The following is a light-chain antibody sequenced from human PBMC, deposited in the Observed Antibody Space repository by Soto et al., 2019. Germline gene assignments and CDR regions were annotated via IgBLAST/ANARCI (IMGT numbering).Light chain of an antibody. CDR2: EGS. Sequence: QSALTQPASVSGSPGQSITISCTGTSSDVGTYNLVSWYQQRPGKAPKVMIYEGSKRPSGVSYRFSGSKSGNTASLTISGLQAEDEADYYCYSYAGRNTFVFGTGTKVTVL. J-gene: IGLJ1*01. CDR3: YSYAGRNTFV. V-gene: IGLV2-23*01. CDR1: SSDVGTYNL.